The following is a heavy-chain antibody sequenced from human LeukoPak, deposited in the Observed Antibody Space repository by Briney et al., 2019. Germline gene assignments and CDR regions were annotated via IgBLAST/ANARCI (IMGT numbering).Heavy chain of an antibody. CDR3: ARDPPSPYCSSTSCYRAGTYMDV. J-gene: IGHJ6*03. Sequence: GGSLRLSCLASGFTFRDYYMTWIRQAPGKGLEWISFISSRGTTTDYADSVKGRFTISRDNANSSLFLQMNSLRAEDTALYYCARDPPSPYCSSTSCYRAGTYMDVWGKGTTVTISS. CDR1: GFTFRDYY. V-gene: IGHV3-11*01. D-gene: IGHD2-2*02. CDR2: ISSRGTTT.